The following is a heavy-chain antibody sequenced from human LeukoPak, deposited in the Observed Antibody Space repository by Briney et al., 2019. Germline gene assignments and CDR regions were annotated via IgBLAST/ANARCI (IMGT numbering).Heavy chain of an antibody. J-gene: IGHJ4*02. CDR2: ISAYNGNT. V-gene: IGHV1-18*01. Sequence: ASVKVSCKASGYTFTSYGISWVRQAPGQGLEWMGWISAYNGNTNYAQKLQGRVTMTTDTSTSTAYMELRSLRSDDTAVYYCARDRLWFGELYYFDYWGQGTLVTVSS. D-gene: IGHD3-10*01. CDR3: ARDRLWFGELYYFDY. CDR1: GYTFTSYG.